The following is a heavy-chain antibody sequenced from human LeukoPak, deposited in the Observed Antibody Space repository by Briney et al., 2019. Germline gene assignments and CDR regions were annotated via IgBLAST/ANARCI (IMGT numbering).Heavy chain of an antibody. V-gene: IGHV1-2*06. CDR3: TRDPTRVPAAYNWFDP. CDR1: GYTFIAYY. Sequence: ASVKVSCKASGYTFIAYYMHWVRQAPGQGLEWMGRINPNSGGTNYAQKFQGRVTMIRDTSISTAYMELSRLRSDDTAVYYCTRDPTRVPAAYNWFDPWGQGTLVTVSS. D-gene: IGHD2-2*01. J-gene: IGHJ5*02. CDR2: INPNSGGT.